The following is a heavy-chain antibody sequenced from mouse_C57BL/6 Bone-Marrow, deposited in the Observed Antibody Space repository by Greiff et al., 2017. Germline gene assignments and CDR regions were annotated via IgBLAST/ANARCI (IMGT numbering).Heavy chain of an antibody. Sequence: EVQLVESGGGLVKPGGSLKLSCAASGFTFSDYGLHWVRQAPEKGLEWVAYLSSGSSTIYYADTVKGRFTISRDNAKNTLFLQMTSLRSEDTAMYYCASYDGYEDYWGQGTTLTVSS. CDR3: ASYDGYEDY. D-gene: IGHD2-3*01. V-gene: IGHV5-17*01. J-gene: IGHJ2*01. CDR1: GFTFSDYG. CDR2: LSSGSSTI.